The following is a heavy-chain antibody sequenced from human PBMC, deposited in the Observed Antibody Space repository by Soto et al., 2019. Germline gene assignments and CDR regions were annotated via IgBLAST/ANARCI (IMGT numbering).Heavy chain of an antibody. D-gene: IGHD6-13*01. CDR1: GDSVSSNSAA. V-gene: IGHV6-1*01. Sequence: PSQTLSLTCAISGDSVSSNSAAWNWIRQSPSRGLEWLGRTYYRSKWYNDYAVSGKSRITINPDTSKNQFALQLNSVTTEDTAVYYCARVETAGIAADDSHYYYYYYGMDVWGQGTTVTVSS. CDR2: TYYRSKWYN. J-gene: IGHJ6*02. CDR3: ARVETAGIAADDSHYYYYYYGMDV.